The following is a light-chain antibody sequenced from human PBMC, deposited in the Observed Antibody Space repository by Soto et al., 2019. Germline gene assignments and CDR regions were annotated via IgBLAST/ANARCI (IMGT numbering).Light chain of an antibody. CDR2: GAS. CDR1: RGVSDNY. V-gene: IGKV3-20*01. CDR3: QQYGSSPRT. Sequence: ENVLTQSPGTLSLSPGEVTTLXXRASRGVSDNYLAWYQQKPGQPPTIXSYGASIRAAGIPDRFSGSGSGTDFTLTIRRLEPEDLAVYYCQQYGSSPRTFGQGTKVDIK. J-gene: IGKJ1*01.